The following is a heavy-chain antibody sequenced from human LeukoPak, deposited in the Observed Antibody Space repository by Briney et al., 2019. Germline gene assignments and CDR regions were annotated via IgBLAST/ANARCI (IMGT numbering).Heavy chain of an antibody. Sequence: ASVKVSCKVSGYTFTSYAMNWVRQAPGQGLEWMGWINTNTGNPTYAQGFTGRFVFSLDTSVSTAYLQISSLKAEDTAVYYCASGTTVTPNYYYYYMDVWGKGTTVTVSS. CDR3: ASGTTVTPNYYYYYMDV. D-gene: IGHD4-17*01. J-gene: IGHJ6*03. V-gene: IGHV7-4-1*02. CDR2: INTNTGNP. CDR1: GYTFTSYA.